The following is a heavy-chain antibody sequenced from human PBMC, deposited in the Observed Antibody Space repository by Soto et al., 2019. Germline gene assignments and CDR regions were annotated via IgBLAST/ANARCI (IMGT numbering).Heavy chain of an antibody. CDR1: GYTFPTYG. V-gene: IGHV1-3*01. Sequence: QVQLVQSGAEVKKPGASVKVSCKASGYTFPTYGVHWVRQAPGQRLEWMGWINAGNGNTKYSQKFQGRVTITRDTSASTAYMELSSLRSEDTAVYYCARGVGAAPNFVDYWGQGTLVNVSS. J-gene: IGHJ4*02. CDR3: ARGVGAAPNFVDY. CDR2: INAGNGNT. D-gene: IGHD6-13*01.